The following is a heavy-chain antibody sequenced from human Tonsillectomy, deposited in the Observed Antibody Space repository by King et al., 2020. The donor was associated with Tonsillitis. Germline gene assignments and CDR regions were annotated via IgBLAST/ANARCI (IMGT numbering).Heavy chain of an antibody. CDR3: TTDRVLLLWATLEPFDY. J-gene: IGHJ4*02. Sequence: VQLVESGGGLVKPGGSLRLSCAASGFTFSNAWMSWVRQAPGKGLEWVGRIKSKTDGGTTDYAAPVKGRFTISRDDSTNTRYLQMNSLKTADTAVYYCTTDRVLLLWATLEPFDYWGQGTLVTVSS. D-gene: IGHD5-18*01. CDR1: GFTFSNAW. CDR2: IKSKTDGGTT. V-gene: IGHV3-15*01.